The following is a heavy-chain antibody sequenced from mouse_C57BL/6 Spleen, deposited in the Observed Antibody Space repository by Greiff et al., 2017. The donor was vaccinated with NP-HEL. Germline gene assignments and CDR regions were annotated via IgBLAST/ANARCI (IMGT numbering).Heavy chain of an antibody. V-gene: IGHV5-17*01. D-gene: IGHD1-1*01. CDR1: GFTFSDYG. CDR2: ISSGSSTI. CDR3: AREGVITTVVAHFDY. J-gene: IGHJ2*01. Sequence: EVHLVESGGGLVKPGGSLKLSCAASGFTFSDYGMHWVRQAPEKGLEWVAYISSGSSTIYYADTVKGRFTISRDNAKNTLFLQMTSLRSEDTAMYYCAREGVITTVVAHFDYWGQGTTLTVSS.